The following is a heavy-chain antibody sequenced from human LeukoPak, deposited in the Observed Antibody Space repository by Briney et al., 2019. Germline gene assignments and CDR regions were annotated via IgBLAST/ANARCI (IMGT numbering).Heavy chain of an antibody. J-gene: IGHJ5*02. Sequence: GGSLRLSCAASGFTFSSYAMHWVRQAPGKGLEWVAVISYDGSNKYYADSVKGRFTISRDNSKNTLYLQMNSLRAEDTAVYYCAREDRIFGVVTLYNWFDPWGQGTLVTVSS. D-gene: IGHD3-3*01. CDR3: AREDRIFGVVTLYNWFDP. V-gene: IGHV3-30-3*01. CDR1: GFTFSSYA. CDR2: ISYDGSNK.